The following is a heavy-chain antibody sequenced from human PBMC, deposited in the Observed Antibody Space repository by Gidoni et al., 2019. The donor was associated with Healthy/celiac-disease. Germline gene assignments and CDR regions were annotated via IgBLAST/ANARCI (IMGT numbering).Heavy chain of an antibody. J-gene: IGHJ4*02. D-gene: IGHD6-19*01. CDR2: ISSNGDST. V-gene: IGHV3-64*01. Sequence: EVQLVESGGGLVQPGGSLRLSCAASGFTLSRYAMHWVRQAPGKGLEYVSAISSNGDSTYYANSVKGRFTISRDNPKNTLYLQMGSLRAEDMAVYYCARVQGIAVAGYNDYWGQGTLVTVSS. CDR3: ARVQGIAVAGYNDY. CDR1: GFTLSRYA.